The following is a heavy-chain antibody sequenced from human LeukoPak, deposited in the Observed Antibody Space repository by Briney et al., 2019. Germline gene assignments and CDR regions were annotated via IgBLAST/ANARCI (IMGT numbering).Heavy chain of an antibody. Sequence: GGSLRLSCAASGFTFSSYAMHWVRQAPGKGLEWVAVISYDGSQKFYEDSVKGRFTISRDNAKNTLYLQMNSLRAEDTAVYYCARGTVLLWFGVDYWGQGTLVTVSS. D-gene: IGHD3-10*01. CDR3: ARGTVLLWFGVDY. J-gene: IGHJ4*02. CDR1: GFTFSSYA. CDR2: ISYDGSQK. V-gene: IGHV3-30-3*01.